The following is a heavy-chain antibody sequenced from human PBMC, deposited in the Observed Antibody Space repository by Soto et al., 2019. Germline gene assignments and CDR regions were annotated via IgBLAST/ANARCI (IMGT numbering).Heavy chain of an antibody. CDR2: ISYDGSNK. D-gene: IGHD3-10*01. J-gene: IGHJ4*02. Sequence: GGSLRLSCAASGFTFSSYGMHWVRQAPGKGLEWVAVISYDGSNKYYADSVKGRFTISRDNSKNTLYLQMNSLRAEDTAVYYCAKDRYYGSGTPYYFDYWGQGTLVTVSS. CDR3: AKDRYYGSGTPYYFDY. CDR1: GFTFSSYG. V-gene: IGHV3-30*18.